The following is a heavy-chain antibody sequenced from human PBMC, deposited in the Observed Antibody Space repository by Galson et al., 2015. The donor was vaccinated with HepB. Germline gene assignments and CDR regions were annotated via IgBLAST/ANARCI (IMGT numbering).Heavy chain of an antibody. J-gene: IGHJ3*01. V-gene: IGHV4-39*01. CDR1: DGSISSSRHY. D-gene: IGHD2-2*01. CDR3: VRPRYCSSAACSAAFDL. CDR2: IYYSGST. Sequence: SETLSLTCTVSDGSISSSRHYWGWIRQPPGKGLEWIGRIYYSGSTYYNPSLKSRATISVDTSKNQFSLKVSSVSAADTAIYYCVRPRYCSSAACSAAFDLWGPGTMVIVS.